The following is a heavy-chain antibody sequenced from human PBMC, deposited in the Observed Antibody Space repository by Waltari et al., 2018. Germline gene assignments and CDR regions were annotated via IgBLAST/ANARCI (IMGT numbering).Heavy chain of an antibody. J-gene: IGHJ3*02. V-gene: IGHV1-2*02. CDR2: INPNSGGT. Sequence: QVQLVQSGAEVKKPGASVKVSCKASGYTFTGYYMHWVRQAPGQGLEWMGWINPNSGGTNYAQKCQGRVTMTRDTSISTAYMELSRLRSDDTAVYYCARGGLRPFLAFDIWGQGTMVTVSS. CDR3: ARGGLRPFLAFDI. D-gene: IGHD3-16*01. CDR1: GYTFTGYY.